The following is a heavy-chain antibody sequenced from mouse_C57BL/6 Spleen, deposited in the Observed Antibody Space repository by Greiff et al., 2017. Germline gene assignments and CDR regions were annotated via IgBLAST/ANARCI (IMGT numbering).Heavy chain of an antibody. CDR3: ARHPAQAYYFDC. CDR2: IDPSGSYT. D-gene: IGHD3-2*02. Sequence: QVQLQQPGAELVMPGASVKLSCKASGYTFTSYWMHWVKQRPGQGLEWIGEIDPSGSYTNYNQKFKGKSTLTVDKSSSQAYMQLSSLTSEDSAVYYCARHPAQAYYFDCWGQGTTLTVSS. J-gene: IGHJ2*01. CDR1: GYTFTSYW. V-gene: IGHV1-69*01.